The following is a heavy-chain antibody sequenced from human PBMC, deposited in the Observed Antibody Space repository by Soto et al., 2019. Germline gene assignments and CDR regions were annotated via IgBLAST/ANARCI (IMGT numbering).Heavy chain of an antibody. CDR1: GFTFSSYG. V-gene: IGHV3-30*18. CDR3: AKETYSVSYHVRLHAFDI. D-gene: IGHD1-26*01. Sequence: SLRLSCAASGFTFSSYGMHWVRQAPGKGLEWVAVISYDGSNKYYADSVKGRFTISRDNSKNTLYLQMNSLRAEDTAVYYCAKETYSVSYHVRLHAFDIWGQGTMVTVSS. CDR2: ISYDGSNK. J-gene: IGHJ3*02.